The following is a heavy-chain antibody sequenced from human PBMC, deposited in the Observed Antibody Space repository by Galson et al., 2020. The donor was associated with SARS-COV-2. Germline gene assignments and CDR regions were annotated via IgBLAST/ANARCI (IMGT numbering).Heavy chain of an antibody. V-gene: IGHV4-34*01. D-gene: IGHD1-26*01. CDR1: GGSFSGYY. CDR3: VRHLVGSMSDS. J-gene: IGHJ4*02. Sequence: SETLSLTCAVYGGSFSGYYWSWIRQPPGKGLEWIGEINSSGSTNYNPSLKSRVTISVDTSKNHFSLKLSSVTAADTAVYYCVRHLVGSMSDSWGQGSLVTVSS. CDR2: INSSGST.